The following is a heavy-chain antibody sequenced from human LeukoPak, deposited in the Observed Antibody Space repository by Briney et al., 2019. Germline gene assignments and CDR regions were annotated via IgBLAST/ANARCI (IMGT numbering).Heavy chain of an antibody. D-gene: IGHD3-22*01. CDR3: ARGYYESRGFHSYYGTDV. CDR2: IWYDGSNK. Sequence: GRSLRLSCAASGFTFSSYGMHWVRQAPGKGLEWVAVIWYDGSNKFYVDSVKGRFTISRDNTKSTLYLQMNSLRAEDTAVYYCARGYYESRGFHSYYGTDVWGQGTTVSVSS. J-gene: IGHJ6*02. V-gene: IGHV3-33*01. CDR1: GFTFSSYG.